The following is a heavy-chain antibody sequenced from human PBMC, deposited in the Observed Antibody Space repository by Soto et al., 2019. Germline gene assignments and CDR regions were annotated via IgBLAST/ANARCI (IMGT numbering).Heavy chain of an antibody. CDR2: MNPNSGNT. CDR3: ARGQEYLGAFDI. J-gene: IGHJ3*02. Sequence: QVQLVQSGAEVKKPGASVKVSCKASGYTFISYDINWVRQATGQGLEWMGWMNPNSGNTGYAQKFQGRVTMTRNTSISTAYMELRSLRSEDTAVYYSARGQEYLGAFDIWGQGTMVTVSS. CDR1: GYTFISYD. V-gene: IGHV1-8*01.